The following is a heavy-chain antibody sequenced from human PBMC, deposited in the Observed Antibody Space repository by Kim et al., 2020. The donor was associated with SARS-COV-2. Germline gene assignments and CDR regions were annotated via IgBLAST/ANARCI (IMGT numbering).Heavy chain of an antibody. CDR3: ARAPSITIFGVVAFLDV. J-gene: IGHJ6*02. CDR1: GGSISSYY. CDR2: IYYSGST. V-gene: IGHV4-59*01. D-gene: IGHD3-3*01. Sequence: SETLSLTCTVSGGSISSYYWSWIRQPPGKGLEWIGYIYYSGSTNYNPSLKSRVTISVDTSKNQFSLKLSSVTAAATAVYYCARAPSITIFGVVAFLDVWGQGTTVTVSS.